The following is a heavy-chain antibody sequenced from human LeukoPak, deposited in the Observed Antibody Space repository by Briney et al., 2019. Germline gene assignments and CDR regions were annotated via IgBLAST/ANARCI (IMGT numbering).Heavy chain of an antibody. D-gene: IGHD1-26*01. CDR1: GSTFSNYW. CDR2: INSDGSST. V-gene: IGHV3-74*01. J-gene: IGHJ1*01. Sequence: PGGSLRLCCAASGSTFSNYWMHWVRQVTGKGLVWVSRINSDGSSTNYADFVKGRFTISRDNAKNTLYLQMNSLRAEDTAVYYCAREVPWDGDFQHWGQGTLVTVSS. CDR3: AREVPWDGDFQH.